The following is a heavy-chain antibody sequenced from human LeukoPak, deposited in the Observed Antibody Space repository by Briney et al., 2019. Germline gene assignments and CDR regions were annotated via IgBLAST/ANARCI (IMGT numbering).Heavy chain of an antibody. J-gene: IGHJ4*02. D-gene: IGHD3-16*02. V-gene: IGHV4-39*07. CDR1: GGSISSSSYY. CDR2: IYYSGST. Sequence: TSDTLSLTCTVSGGSISSSSYYWGWIRQPPGKGLEWIGSIYYSGSTYYKSSLKSRVTISVDTSKNQFSLKLSSVTAADTAVYYCARVREGGSVWGIYRSSFYTDYWGQRTLVTVSS. CDR3: ARVREGGSVWGIYRSSFYTDY.